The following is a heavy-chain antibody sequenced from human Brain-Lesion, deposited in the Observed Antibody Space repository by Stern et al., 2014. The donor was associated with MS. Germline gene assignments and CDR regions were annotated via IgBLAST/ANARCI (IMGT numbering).Heavy chain of an antibody. J-gene: IGHJ4*02. Sequence: VQLVESGAEVKKPGASVKVACKASGYSFDTYDINWVRQAPGQGLEWMGWPSGYNGDSGYAQKFQGRATITRDSSTDTAYLELRSLTSDDTAVYYCAREAKTGKIVVAVFDFWGQGTPVSVSS. CDR1: GYSFDTYD. V-gene: IGHV1-18*01. CDR3: AREAKTGKIVVAVFDF. D-gene: IGHD6-19*01. CDR2: PSGYNGDS.